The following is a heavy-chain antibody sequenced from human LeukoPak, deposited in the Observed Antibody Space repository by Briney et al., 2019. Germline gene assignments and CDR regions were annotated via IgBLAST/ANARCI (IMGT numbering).Heavy chain of an antibody. V-gene: IGHV4-59*01. CDR1: GGSISSYY. CDR2: IYYSGST. CDR3: ARATRGAYYYDSSGYSYFDY. Sequence: SETLSLTCTVSGGSISSYYWSWIRQPPGKGLEWIGYIYYSGSTNYNPSLKSRVTISVDTSKNQFSLKLSSVTAADTAVYYCARATRGAYYYDSSGYSYFDYWGQGTLVTVSS. D-gene: IGHD3-22*01. J-gene: IGHJ4*02.